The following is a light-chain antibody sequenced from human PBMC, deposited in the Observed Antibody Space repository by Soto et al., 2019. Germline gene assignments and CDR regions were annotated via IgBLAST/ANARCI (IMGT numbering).Light chain of an antibody. CDR3: QTWGTGIHV. CDR2: LNRDGSH. V-gene: IGLV4-69*01. Sequence: QSVLTQSPSVSASLGASVKLTCTLISGHSGYTIAWHQQQPEKAPRYLMKLNRDGSHTKGDGIPDRFSGSSSGAERYLIISSLQSADEADYYCQTWGTGIHVFGTGTKVTVL. J-gene: IGLJ1*01. CDR1: SGHSGYT.